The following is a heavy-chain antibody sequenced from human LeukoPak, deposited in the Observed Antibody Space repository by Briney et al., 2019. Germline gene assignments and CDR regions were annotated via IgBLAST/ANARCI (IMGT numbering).Heavy chain of an antibody. CDR2: ISSSSSYI. Sequence: PGGSLRLSCAASGFTFSSYSMNWVRQAPGKGLEWVSSISSSSSYIYYADSVEGRFTISRDNAKNSLYLQMNSLRAEDTAVYYCARMSGAVAGYWGQGTLVTVSS. D-gene: IGHD6-19*01. CDR1: GFTFSSYS. CDR3: ARMSGAVAGY. J-gene: IGHJ4*02. V-gene: IGHV3-21*01.